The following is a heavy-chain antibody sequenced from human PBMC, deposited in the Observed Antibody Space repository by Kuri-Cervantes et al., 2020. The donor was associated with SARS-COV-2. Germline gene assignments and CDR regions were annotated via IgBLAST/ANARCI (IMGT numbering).Heavy chain of an antibody. V-gene: IGHV3-30*04. Sequence: GGSLRLSCAASGFSFSNHAIHWVRQAPGKGLAWVAVISNNGNNKYYADSVKGRFTISRDNSKNTLYLQVNSLRAEDTAVYYCARAFGGSYFNWFDPWGQGTLVTVSS. CDR2: ISNNGNNK. CDR1: GFSFSNHA. CDR3: ARAFGGSYFNWFDP. J-gene: IGHJ5*02. D-gene: IGHD1-26*01.